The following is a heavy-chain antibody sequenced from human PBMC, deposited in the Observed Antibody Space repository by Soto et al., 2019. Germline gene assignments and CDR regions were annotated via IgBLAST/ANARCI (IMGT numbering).Heavy chain of an antibody. V-gene: IGHV3-23*01. D-gene: IGHD3-16*01. CDR3: TKSGGTINYYFDY. CDR2: ISGNGGST. CDR1: GFTFSSYA. Sequence: GGSLRLSCAASGFTFSSYAMRWVRQAPGKGLEWVSAISGNGGSTYYTDSVKGRFTISRDNSKNTLYLQMNSLRAEDTAVYYCTKSGGTINYYFDYWGQGALVTVSS. J-gene: IGHJ4*02.